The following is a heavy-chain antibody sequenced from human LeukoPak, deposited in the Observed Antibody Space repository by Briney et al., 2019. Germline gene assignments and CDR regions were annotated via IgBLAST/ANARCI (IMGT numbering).Heavy chain of an antibody. D-gene: IGHD6-19*01. J-gene: IGHJ6*02. CDR2: IYHSGST. CDR3: ARDSGSGWSGYYYGMDV. V-gene: IGHV4-30-2*01. CDR1: GGSISSGGYY. Sequence: SETLSLTCTVSGGSISSGGYYWSWIRQPPGKGLEWIGYIYHSGSTYYNPSLKSRVTISVDRSKNQFSLKLSSVTAADTAVYYCARDSGSGWSGYYYGMDVWGQGTTVTVSS.